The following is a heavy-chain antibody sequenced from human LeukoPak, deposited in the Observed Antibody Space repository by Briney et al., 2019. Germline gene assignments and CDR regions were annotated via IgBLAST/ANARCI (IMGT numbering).Heavy chain of an antibody. D-gene: IGHD2-2*02. CDR1: GYTFTNYW. CDR2: IYPDDSDT. Sequence: GESLKISCKGSGYTFTNYWIGWVRQMPGKGLEWMGIIYPDDSDTRYSPSFQGQVTISADKSINTAYLQWSSLKASDTAMYYCARRRIPNHDAFDIWGQGTVVTVSS. V-gene: IGHV5-51*01. J-gene: IGHJ3*02. CDR3: ARRRIPNHDAFDI.